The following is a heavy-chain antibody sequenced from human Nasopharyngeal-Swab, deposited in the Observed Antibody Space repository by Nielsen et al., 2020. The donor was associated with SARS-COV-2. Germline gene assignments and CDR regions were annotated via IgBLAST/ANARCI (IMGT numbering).Heavy chain of an antibody. Sequence: SETLSLTCAVYGGSFSGYYWSWIRQPPGKGLEWIGEINHSGSTNYNPSLKSRVTISVDTSKNQFSLKLSSVTAADTAVCYCARGVRLTRITMVRGPIESVYGMDVWGQGTTVTVSS. V-gene: IGHV4-34*01. J-gene: IGHJ6*02. CDR2: INHSGST. D-gene: IGHD3-10*01. CDR3: ARGVRLTRITMVRGPIESVYGMDV. CDR1: GGSFSGYY.